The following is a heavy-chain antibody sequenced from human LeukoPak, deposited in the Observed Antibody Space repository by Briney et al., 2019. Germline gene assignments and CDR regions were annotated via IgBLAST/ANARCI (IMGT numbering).Heavy chain of an antibody. CDR3: ARGVRVRGVATDAFDI. J-gene: IGHJ3*02. CDR1: GGSVISYY. CDR2: IYYSGST. V-gene: IGHV4-59*02. Sequence: PSETLSLTCTVSGGSVISYYWSWIRQPPGKGLEWIGYIYYSGSTNYNPSLKSRVTISVDTSKNQFSLKLSSVTAADTAVYYCARGVRVRGVATDAFDIWGQGTMVTVSS. D-gene: IGHD3-10*01.